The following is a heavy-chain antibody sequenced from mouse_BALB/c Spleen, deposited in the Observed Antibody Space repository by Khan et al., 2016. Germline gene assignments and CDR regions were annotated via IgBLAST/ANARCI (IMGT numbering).Heavy chain of an antibody. V-gene: IGHV3-1*02. J-gene: IGHJ3*01. CDR3: ARSGTWFAY. CDR1: GFSITSGYS. D-gene: IGHD3-1*01. Sequence: EVQLQESGPDLVKPSQSLSLTCTVTGFSITSGYSWHWIRQFPGNKLEWMGYIHYSGSTNYNPSLKSLISTNRDTSKNQFFLQLNSVTTVDTAKYYCARSGTWFAYWGQGTLVTVSA. CDR2: IHYSGST.